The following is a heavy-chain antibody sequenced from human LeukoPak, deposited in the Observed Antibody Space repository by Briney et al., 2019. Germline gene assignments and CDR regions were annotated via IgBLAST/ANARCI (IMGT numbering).Heavy chain of an antibody. J-gene: IGHJ6*03. CDR1: GFTFSSYG. CDR3: AKGLGYSYYYIEG. Sequence: PGGSLRLSCAASGFTFSSYGMHRGRQAPGKGLGWVAFIRYDGSKKYYADSVKGRFTISRDNSKNTLYLQMNSLRAEDTAVYYCAKGLGYSYYYIEGWGKGTTVTIAS. V-gene: IGHV3-30*02. CDR2: IRYDGSKK.